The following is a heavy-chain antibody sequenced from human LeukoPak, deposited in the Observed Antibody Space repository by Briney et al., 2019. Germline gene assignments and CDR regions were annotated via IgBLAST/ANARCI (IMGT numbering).Heavy chain of an antibody. CDR2: IYYSGST. CDR1: GGSISSYY. CDR3: ARERRAGAAFDI. Sequence: SATLSLTCTVSGGSISSYYWSWIRQPPGKGLEWIGYIYYSGSTNYNPSLKSRVTISVDTSKNQFSLKLSSVTAADTAVYYCARERRAGAAFDIWGQGTMVTVSS. V-gene: IGHV4-59*01. D-gene: IGHD6-13*01. J-gene: IGHJ3*02.